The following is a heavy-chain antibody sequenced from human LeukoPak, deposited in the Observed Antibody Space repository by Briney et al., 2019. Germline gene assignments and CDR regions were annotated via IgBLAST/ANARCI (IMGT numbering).Heavy chain of an antibody. Sequence: GGSLRLSCAVSGFTFSSYSMNWVRQAPGKGLEWVSSISSSSSYIYYADSVKGRFTTSRDNAKNSLYLQMNSLRAEDTAVYYCARDIRCSSTSCYHQTTDYWGQGTLVTVSS. CDR1: GFTFSSYS. D-gene: IGHD2-2*01. V-gene: IGHV3-21*01. J-gene: IGHJ4*02. CDR2: ISSSSSYI. CDR3: ARDIRCSSTSCYHQTTDY.